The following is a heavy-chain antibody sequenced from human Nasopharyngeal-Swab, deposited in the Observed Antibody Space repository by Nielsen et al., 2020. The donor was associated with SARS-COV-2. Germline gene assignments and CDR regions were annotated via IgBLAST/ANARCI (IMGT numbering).Heavy chain of an antibody. CDR2: MNPNSGNT. Sequence: WVRQAPGQRLEGMGWMNPNSGNTGYAQKFQGRVTMTRNTSISTAHMELSSLRSEDTAVYYCARRVAGSRRAFDIWGQGTMVTVSS. J-gene: IGHJ3*02. V-gene: IGHV1-8*01. CDR3: ARRVAGSRRAFDI. D-gene: IGHD6-19*01.